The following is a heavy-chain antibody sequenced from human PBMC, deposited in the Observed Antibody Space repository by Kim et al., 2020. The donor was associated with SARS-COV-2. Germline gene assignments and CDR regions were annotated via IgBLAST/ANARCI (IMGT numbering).Heavy chain of an antibody. J-gene: IGHJ6*01. D-gene: IGHD3-10*01. V-gene: IGHV4-30-2*01. CDR3: ARDTNYYGSGSYSGGM. Sequence: SETLSLTCAVSGGSISSGGYSWSWIRQPPGKGLEWIGYIYYSGSTYYNPSLKSRVTISVDRSKNQFSLKLSSVTAADTAVYYCARDTNYYGSGSYSGGM. CDR1: GGSISSGGYS. CDR2: IYYSGST.